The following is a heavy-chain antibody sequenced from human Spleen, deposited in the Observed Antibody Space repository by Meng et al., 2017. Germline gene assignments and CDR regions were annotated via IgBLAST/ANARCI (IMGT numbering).Heavy chain of an antibody. Sequence: GESLKISCAASGFTFSNYWMTWARQAPGKGLEWVANIKQDESEEYYVDSVKGRFTISRDNARNSVYLQMNSLRAEDTAVYYCTRDYSGHLRGGWFDPWGQGTLVTVSS. CDR3: TRDYSGHLRGGWFDP. CDR1: GFTFSNYW. CDR2: IKQDESEE. V-gene: IGHV3-7*01. J-gene: IGHJ5*02. D-gene: IGHD3-22*01.